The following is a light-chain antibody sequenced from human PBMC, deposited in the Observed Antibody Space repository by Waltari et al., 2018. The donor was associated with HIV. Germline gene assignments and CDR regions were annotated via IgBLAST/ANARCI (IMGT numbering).Light chain of an antibody. CDR1: TGPVTNYHY. CDR2: DTS. V-gene: IGLV7-46*01. Sequence: QAVVTQEPSLTVSPGGTVTLTCDSSTGPVTNYHYPYWFQQKPAQAPRTLIDDTSNRQSWTPARFSASLRGGKAALTLSGAQREDEADYYCVLSYDADWVFGGGTKLTVL. J-gene: IGLJ3*02. CDR3: VLSYDADWV.